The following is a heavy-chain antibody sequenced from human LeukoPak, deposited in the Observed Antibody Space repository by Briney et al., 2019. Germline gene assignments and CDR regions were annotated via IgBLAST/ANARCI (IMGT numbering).Heavy chain of an antibody. CDR3: ARDPSGYGGNSNQA. Sequence: ASVKVSCKAPGGTFSSYAISWVRQAPGQGLEWMGGIIPIFGTANYAQKFQGRVTITADESTSTAYMELSSLRSEDTAAYYCARDPSGYGGNSNQAWGQGTLVTVSS. CDR1: GGTFSSYA. D-gene: IGHD4-23*01. J-gene: IGHJ4*02. CDR2: IIPIFGTA. V-gene: IGHV1-69*13.